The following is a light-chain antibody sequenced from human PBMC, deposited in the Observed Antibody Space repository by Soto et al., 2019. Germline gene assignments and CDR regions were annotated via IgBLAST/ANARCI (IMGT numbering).Light chain of an antibody. J-gene: IGKJ3*01. CDR1: QGIDTW. CDR3: QQANRFPFT. Sequence: DIQMTQSPSSVSASVGDRVTITCRASQGIDTWLAWFQQKPGEAPRLLVYDTSSLQSGVPSRFSGSRSGTLFTLTISSLQPDDFATYFCQQANRFPFTFGPGTKVDIK. V-gene: IGKV1D-12*01. CDR2: DTS.